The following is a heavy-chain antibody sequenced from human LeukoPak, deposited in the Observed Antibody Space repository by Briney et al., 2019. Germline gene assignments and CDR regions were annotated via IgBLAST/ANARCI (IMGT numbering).Heavy chain of an antibody. CDR1: GFIVSGDF. Sequence: GSLRLSCAASGFIVSGDFMSWVRQAPGEGLEWVSVIYSDGSTYYADSVKGRFTISRDNSKNTLDLQMTGLRAEDTAVYYCARERGRGRDSPWFDYWGQGTLVTVSS. CDR3: ARERGRGRDSPWFDY. CDR2: IYSDGST. V-gene: IGHV3-53*01. D-gene: IGHD1-26*01. J-gene: IGHJ4*02.